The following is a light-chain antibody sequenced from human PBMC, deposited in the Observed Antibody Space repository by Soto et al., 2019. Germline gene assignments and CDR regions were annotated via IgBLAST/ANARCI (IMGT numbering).Light chain of an antibody. CDR1: QSVSSN. CDR2: DAS. V-gene: IGKV3-15*01. J-gene: IGKJ1*01. CDR3: QQYTNWPET. Sequence: EIVMTQSPATLSVSPGERATLSCRASQSVSSNLAWYQQKVGQAPRLLIYDASTRATGVPARFSGSGSGTGFTLTISSLQSEDFAVYYCQQYTNWPETFGQGTKVDIK.